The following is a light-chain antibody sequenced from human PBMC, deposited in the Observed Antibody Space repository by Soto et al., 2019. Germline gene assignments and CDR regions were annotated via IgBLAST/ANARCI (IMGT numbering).Light chain of an antibody. Sequence: QSVLTQPPSVSGAPGQRVTISCTESSSNIGAGYDVHWYQQLPGTAPKLLIYGNSNRPSGVPDRFSGSKSGTSASLAITGLQAEDEAEYYSQSYDSSLRAWVFGGGTKLTVL. CDR2: GNS. CDR1: SSNIGAGYD. J-gene: IGLJ3*02. V-gene: IGLV1-40*01. CDR3: QSYDSSLRAWV.